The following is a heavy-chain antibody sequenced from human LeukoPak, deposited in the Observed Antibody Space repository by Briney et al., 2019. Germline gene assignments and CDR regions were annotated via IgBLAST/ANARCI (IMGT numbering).Heavy chain of an antibody. CDR1: GYTFTSYY. CDR2: INPSGGST. V-gene: IGHV1-46*01. J-gene: IGHJ4*02. Sequence: ASVKVSCKASGYTFTSYYMHWVRQAPGQGLEWMGIINPSGGSTSYAQKFQGRVTTTEDTSTDTAYTELSSLRSEDTAAYYCATSAMAYFDYWGQGTLVTVSS. CDR3: ATSAMAYFDY. D-gene: IGHD5-18*01.